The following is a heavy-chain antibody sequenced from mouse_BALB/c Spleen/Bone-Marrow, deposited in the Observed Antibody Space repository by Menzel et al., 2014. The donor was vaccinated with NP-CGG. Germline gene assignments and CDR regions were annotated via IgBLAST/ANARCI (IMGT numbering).Heavy chain of an antibody. CDR1: GYTFTSYY. CDR2: IYPGDGST. J-gene: IGHJ4*01. V-gene: IGHV1S56*01. CDR3: ARGGGMDY. Sequence: VHLVESGPELVKPGASVKMSYKASGYTFTSYYIHWVKQRPGQGLEWIGWIYPGDGSTKYNEKFKGKTTLTADKSSSTAYMLLSSLTSEDSAIYFCARGGGMDYWGQGTSVTVSS.